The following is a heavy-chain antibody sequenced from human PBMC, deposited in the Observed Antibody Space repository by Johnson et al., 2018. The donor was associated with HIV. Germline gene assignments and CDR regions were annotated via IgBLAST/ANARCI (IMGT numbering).Heavy chain of an antibody. CDR1: GFTFSNNP. Sequence: QVQLVESGGGLVQPGESLRLSCAASGFTFSNNPMSWVRQAPGKGLEWVAVISYDGSNKYYADSVKGRFTISRDNSKNTLYLQMNSLRAEDTAVYYCAREQELIGERAFDIWGQGTMVTVSS. CDR3: AREQELIGERAFDI. J-gene: IGHJ3*02. V-gene: IGHV3-30*04. D-gene: IGHD6-13*01. CDR2: ISYDGSNK.